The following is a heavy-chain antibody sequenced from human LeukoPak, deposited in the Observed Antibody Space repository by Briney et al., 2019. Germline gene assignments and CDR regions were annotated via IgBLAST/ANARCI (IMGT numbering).Heavy chain of an antibody. J-gene: IGHJ4*02. Sequence: SETLSLTCTVSRGSVNSNSYYWGWIRQPPGKGLEWIGTIYYSGNTYYNPSLESRVTISVDTSKNQFSLKLTSVTAADTAVYYCARDHEVSSSSFDYWGQGTLVTVSS. D-gene: IGHD6-6*01. CDR3: ARDHEVSSSSFDY. CDR2: IYYSGNT. CDR1: RGSVNSNSYY. V-gene: IGHV4-39*07.